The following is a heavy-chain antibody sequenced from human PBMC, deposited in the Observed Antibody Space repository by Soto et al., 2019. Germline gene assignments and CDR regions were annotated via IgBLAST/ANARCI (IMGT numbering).Heavy chain of an antibody. CDR3: AVQEGDCSSTSCIDYYYYCMDV. V-gene: IGHV4-34*01. J-gene: IGHJ6*02. Sequence: QVQLQQWGAGLLKPSETLSLTCAVYGGSFSGYYWSWIRQPPGKGLEWIGEINHSGSTNYNPSLKSRVTISVDTSKNQFSLKLSSVTAADTAVYYCAVQEGDCSSTSCIDYYYYCMDVWGQGTTVTVSS. D-gene: IGHD2-2*01. CDR2: INHSGST. CDR1: GGSFSGYY.